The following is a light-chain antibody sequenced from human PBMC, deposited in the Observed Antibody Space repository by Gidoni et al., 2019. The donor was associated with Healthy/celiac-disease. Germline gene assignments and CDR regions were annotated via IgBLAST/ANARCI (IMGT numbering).Light chain of an antibody. V-gene: IGKV1-39*01. CDR2: AAS. J-gene: IGKJ1*01. Sequence: DIQMPQSPSSLSASVGDRVTITCRASQSISSYLNWYQQKPGKAPKLLIYAASSLQSGVPSRCSGSGSGTDFTLTISSLQPEDFATYYCQQSYSTPWTFGQGTKVEIK. CDR1: QSISSY. CDR3: QQSYSTPWT.